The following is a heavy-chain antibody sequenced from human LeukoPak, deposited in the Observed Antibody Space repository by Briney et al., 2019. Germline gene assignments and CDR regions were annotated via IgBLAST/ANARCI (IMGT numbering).Heavy chain of an antibody. Sequence: ASVKVSCKASGYTFTDYYMHWVRQAPVQGLEWMGWINPNSGGTNYAQKFQGRVTMTRDTSITTAYMEPNRLTSDDTAVYYCARATNSPYFDYWGQGTLVTVSS. CDR3: ARATNSPYFDY. CDR1: GYTFTDYY. V-gene: IGHV1-2*02. CDR2: INPNSGGT. J-gene: IGHJ4*02. D-gene: IGHD2/OR15-2a*01.